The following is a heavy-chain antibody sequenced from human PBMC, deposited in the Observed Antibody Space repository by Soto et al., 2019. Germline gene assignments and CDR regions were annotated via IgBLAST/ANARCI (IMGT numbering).Heavy chain of an antibody. V-gene: IGHV4-30-2*01. J-gene: IGHJ4*02. D-gene: IGHD5-12*01. CDR3: ARVNSGYDWYYFDY. CDR1: GGSISSGGYS. CDR2: IYHSGST. Sequence: PSETLSLTCAVSGGSISSGGYSWSWIRQPPGKGLEWIGYIYHSGSTYYNPSLKSRVTISVDRSKNQFSLKLSSVTAADTAVYYCARVNSGYDWYYFDYWGQGTLVTVSS.